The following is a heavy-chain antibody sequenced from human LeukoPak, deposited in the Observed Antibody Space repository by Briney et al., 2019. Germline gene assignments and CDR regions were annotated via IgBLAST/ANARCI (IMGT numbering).Heavy chain of an antibody. CDR2: INHSGST. CDR1: GGSFSGYY. CDR3: ARAKWLRLAPFDY. V-gene: IGHV4-34*01. D-gene: IGHD5-12*01. Sequence: SETLSLTCAVYGGSFSGYYWSWIRQPPGKGLEWIGEINHSGSTNYNPSLKSRVTISVDTSKNQFSLKLSSVTAVDTAVYYCARAKWLRLAPFDYWGQGTLVTVSS. J-gene: IGHJ4*02.